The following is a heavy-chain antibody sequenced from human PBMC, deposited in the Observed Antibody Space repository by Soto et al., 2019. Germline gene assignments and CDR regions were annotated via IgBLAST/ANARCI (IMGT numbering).Heavy chain of an antibody. J-gene: IGHJ6*02. CDR1: GDSIRSYY. V-gene: IGHV4-59*12. CDR3: ARAPHVVVPAATSRSYYYYYGMDV. CDR2: IYDSGST. D-gene: IGHD2-2*01. Sequence: SETLSLTCTVSGDSIRSYYWSWIRQPPGKGLEWIGYIYDSGSTNYNPSLKSRVTISVDTSKSQFSLKLSSVTAADTAVYYCARAPHVVVPAATSRSYYYYYGMDVWGQGTTVTVSS.